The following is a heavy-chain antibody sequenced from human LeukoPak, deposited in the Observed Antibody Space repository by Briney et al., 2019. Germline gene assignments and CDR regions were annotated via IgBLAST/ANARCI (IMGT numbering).Heavy chain of an antibody. D-gene: IGHD6-13*01. V-gene: IGHV1-2*02. J-gene: IGHJ6*02. CDR2: INPNSGGT. CDR3: ARRHIAAAGTWDYYYYGMDV. CDR1: GYTFTCYY. Sequence: ASVKVSCKASGYTFTCYYMHWVRQAPGQGLEWMGWINPNSGGTNYAQKFQGRVTMTRDTSISTAYMELSRLRSDDTAVYYCARRHIAAAGTWDYYYYGMDVWGQGTTVTVSS.